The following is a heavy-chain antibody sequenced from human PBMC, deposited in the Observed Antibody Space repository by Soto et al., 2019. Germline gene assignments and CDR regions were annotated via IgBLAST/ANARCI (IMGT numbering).Heavy chain of an antibody. V-gene: IGHV3-15*01. CDR3: TTILWFGESNDWFDP. Sequence: PGGSLRLSCAASGFTFSNAWMSWVRQAPGKGLEWVGRIKSKTDGGTTDYAAPVKGRFTISRDDSKNTLYLQMNSLKTEDTAVYYCTTILWFGESNDWFDPWGQGTLVTVSS. J-gene: IGHJ5*02. D-gene: IGHD3-10*01. CDR2: IKSKTDGGTT. CDR1: GFTFSNAW.